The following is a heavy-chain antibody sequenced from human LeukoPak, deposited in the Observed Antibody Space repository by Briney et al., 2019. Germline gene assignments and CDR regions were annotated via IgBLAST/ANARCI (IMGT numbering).Heavy chain of an antibody. V-gene: IGHV3-7*01. D-gene: IGHD2/OR15-2a*01. CDR2: IRQDGSEK. CDR3: ARAGYYGDDAFDL. CDR1: GFIIGSYW. Sequence: GGSLRLSCVASGFIIGSYWMSWVRQAPGKGLKWVANIRQDGSEKYYVDSVKGRLTISRDNAKNSLYLQMNNLTAADTAIYYCARAGYYGDDAFDLWGQGTRVTVSS. J-gene: IGHJ3*01.